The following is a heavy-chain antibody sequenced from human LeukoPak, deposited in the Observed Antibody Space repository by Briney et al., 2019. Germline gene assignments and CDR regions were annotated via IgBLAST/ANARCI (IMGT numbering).Heavy chain of an antibody. Sequence: GGSLRPSCAASGFTFSSYWMSWVRQAPGKGLEWVANIKQDGSEKYYVDSVKGRFTISRDNAKNSLYLQMNSLRAEDTAVYYCARTIAAAGLQAPNWFDPWGQGTLVTVSS. V-gene: IGHV3-7*01. D-gene: IGHD6-13*01. CDR2: IKQDGSEK. CDR1: GFTFSSYW. J-gene: IGHJ5*02. CDR3: ARTIAAAGLQAPNWFDP.